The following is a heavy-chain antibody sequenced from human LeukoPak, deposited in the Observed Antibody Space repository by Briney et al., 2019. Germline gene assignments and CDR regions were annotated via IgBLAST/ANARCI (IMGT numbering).Heavy chain of an antibody. CDR3: ARDSITGDNAFDV. V-gene: IGHV3-30*03. D-gene: IGHD7-27*01. J-gene: IGHJ3*01. CDR2: ISYDGRNK. CDR1: GFTFSSYG. Sequence: AGGSLRLSCAASGFTFSSYGMHWVRQAPGRGLEWVALISYDGRNKHYGDFVEGRFTISRDNSRNTVDLQMNSLRIEDTAVYYCARDSITGDNAFDVWGQGTLVTVSS.